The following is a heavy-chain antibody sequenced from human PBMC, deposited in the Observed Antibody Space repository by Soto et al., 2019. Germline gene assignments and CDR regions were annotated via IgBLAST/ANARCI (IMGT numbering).Heavy chain of an antibody. D-gene: IGHD6-13*01. Sequence: QVQLVESGGGVVQPGRSLRLSCAASGFTFSSYGMHWVRQAPGKGLEWVAVIWYDGSNKYYADSVKGRFTISRDNSKNTLYRQMNSLRAEDTAVYYCAREIAAATPDWFDPWGQGTLVTVSS. CDR3: AREIAAATPDWFDP. CDR1: GFTFSSYG. J-gene: IGHJ5*02. V-gene: IGHV3-33*01. CDR2: IWYDGSNK.